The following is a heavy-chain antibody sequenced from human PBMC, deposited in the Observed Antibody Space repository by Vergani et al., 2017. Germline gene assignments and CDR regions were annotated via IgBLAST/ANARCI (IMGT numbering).Heavy chain of an antibody. V-gene: IGHV1-69*08. CDR1: GAISRSNT. J-gene: IGHJ6*02. Sequence: QVQLVQSGAEVKKPGSSVKVSCKASGAISRSNTISWVRQVPGQGLEWMGRIIPVLGKTKYAQDFQGRLTITADTSTSTAYMELTSLRSQDTAVYYCARDAQEYGGDPEDYYYGMDVWGQGTTVTVSS. CDR3: ARDAQEYGGDPEDYYYGMDV. D-gene: IGHD2-21*02. CDR2: IIPVLGKT.